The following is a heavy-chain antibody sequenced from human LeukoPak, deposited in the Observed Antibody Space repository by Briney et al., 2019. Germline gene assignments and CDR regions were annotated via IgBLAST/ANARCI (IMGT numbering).Heavy chain of an antibody. CDR3: ARMTCGGGTCWWFDP. CDR1: GGSITSIHYY. CDR2: IYYFGST. D-gene: IGHD2-15*01. Sequence: SETLSLTCAVSGGSITSIHYYWGWIRQPPGKGLEWIGNIYYFGSTYYNPSLRSRVTISVDTSKNQFSLKLSSVTAADTAPYYCARMTCGGGTCWWFDPWGQGTLVTVSS. J-gene: IGHJ5*02. V-gene: IGHV4-39*01.